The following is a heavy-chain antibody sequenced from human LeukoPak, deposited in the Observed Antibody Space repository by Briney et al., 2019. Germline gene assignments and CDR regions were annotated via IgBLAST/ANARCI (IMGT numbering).Heavy chain of an antibody. J-gene: IGHJ4*02. CDR2: ISSNGGST. CDR3: ARDRSSTVVTGVYGY. CDR1: GFTFSSYS. V-gene: IGHV3-64*01. Sequence: GGSLRLSCAASGFTFSSYSMNWVRQAPGKGLEYVSAISSNGGSTYYANSVKGRFTISRDNSKNTLYLQMGSLRAEDMAVYYCARDRSSTVVTGVYGYWGQGTLVTVSS. D-gene: IGHD4-23*01.